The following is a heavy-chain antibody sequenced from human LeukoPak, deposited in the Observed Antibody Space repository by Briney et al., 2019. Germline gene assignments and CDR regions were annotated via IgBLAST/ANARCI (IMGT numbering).Heavy chain of an antibody. Sequence: PSETLSLTCNVSGDSISTYYWSWIRQPPGKGLEWIGYIYYSGSTSYTPSLKSRVTISVDTSKNQFSLNLSSVTAADTAVYYCARHLYYYYGMDVWGQGTTVTVSS. V-gene: IGHV4-59*08. CDR2: IYYSGST. J-gene: IGHJ6*02. CDR3: ARHLYYYYGMDV. CDR1: GDSISTYY.